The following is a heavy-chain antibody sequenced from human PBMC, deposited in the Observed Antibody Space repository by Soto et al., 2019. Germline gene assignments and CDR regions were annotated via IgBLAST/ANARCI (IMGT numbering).Heavy chain of an antibody. V-gene: IGHV4-59*01. Sequence: QVQLQESGPGLVKPSETLSLTCTVSGGSISSYYWSWIRQPPGKGLEWIGYIYYSGSTNYNPSLKRRVTISVDTSKNEFSLKLSSVTAADTAVYYCARGSSGSSWYRYWGQGTLVNVSS. CDR1: GGSISSYY. CDR2: IYYSGST. CDR3: ARGSSGSSWYRY. J-gene: IGHJ4*02. D-gene: IGHD6-13*01.